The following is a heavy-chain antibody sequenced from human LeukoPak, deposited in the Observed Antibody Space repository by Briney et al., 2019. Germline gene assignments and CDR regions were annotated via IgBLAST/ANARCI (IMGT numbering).Heavy chain of an antibody. Sequence: PGGSLRLSCAASGFTFSSYSMNWVRQAPGKGLEWVSSISSSSSYIYYADSVKGRFTISRDNAKNSLYLQMNSLRAEDTAVYYCAGAVDDYGDYARFDYWGQGTLVTVSS. CDR2: ISSSSSYI. CDR3: AGAVDDYGDYARFDY. J-gene: IGHJ4*02. V-gene: IGHV3-21*01. CDR1: GFTFSSYS. D-gene: IGHD4-17*01.